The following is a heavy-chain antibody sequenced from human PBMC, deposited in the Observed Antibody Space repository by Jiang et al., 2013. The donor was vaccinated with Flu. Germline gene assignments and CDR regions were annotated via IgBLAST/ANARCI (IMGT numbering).Heavy chain of an antibody. CDR3: ASCGGGDCMGPGWYYYYGMDV. Sequence: GAEVKKPGASVKVSCKASGYTFTSYGISWVRQAPGQGLEWMGWISAYNGNTNYAQKLQGRVTMTTDTSTSTAYMELRSLRSDDTAVYYCASCGGGDCMGPGWYYYYGMDVWGKGTTVTVSS. D-gene: IGHD2-21*02. CDR2: ISAYNGNT. V-gene: IGHV1-18*01. CDR1: GYTFTSYG. J-gene: IGHJ6*04.